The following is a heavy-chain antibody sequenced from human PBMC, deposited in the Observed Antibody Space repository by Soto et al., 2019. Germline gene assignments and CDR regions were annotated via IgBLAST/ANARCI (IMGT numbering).Heavy chain of an antibody. CDR3: ARIVGSTEHVY. J-gene: IGHJ4*02. D-gene: IGHD6-13*01. Sequence: LTCAISGDTVSSNSAAWNWIWQSPSRGLEWLGRTYYRSKWYNDYAVSVKGRITINPDTSKNQFSLQLNSVTPEDTAVYYCARIVGSTEHVYWGQGTLVTVSS. CDR1: GDTVSSNSAA. V-gene: IGHV6-1*01. CDR2: TYYRSKWYN.